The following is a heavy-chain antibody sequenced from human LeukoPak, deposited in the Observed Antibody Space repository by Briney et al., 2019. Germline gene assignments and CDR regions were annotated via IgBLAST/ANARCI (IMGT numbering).Heavy chain of an antibody. D-gene: IGHD1-26*01. J-gene: IGHJ6*03. CDR2: IKQDGSEK. CDR1: GFTFSSYW. Sequence: TGGSLRLSCAASGFTFSSYWMSWVRQAPGKGLEWVANIKQDGSEKYYVDSVKGRFTISRDNAKNSLYLQMNSLRAEDTAVYYCARQGSYDPGGYYYYYYMDVWGKGTTVTVSS. CDR3: ARQGSYDPGGYYYYYYMDV. V-gene: IGHV3-7*01.